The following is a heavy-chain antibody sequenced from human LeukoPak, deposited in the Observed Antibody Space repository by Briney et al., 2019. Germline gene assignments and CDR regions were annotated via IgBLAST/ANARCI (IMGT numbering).Heavy chain of an antibody. CDR3: ARVGDSMTTVHFDY. J-gene: IGHJ4*02. V-gene: IGHV1-2*02. CDR2: INPNSGGT. D-gene: IGHD4-17*01. Sequence: GASVKVSCKASGYTFTGYYMHWVRQAPGQGLEWMGWINPNSGGTNYAQKFQGRVTMTRDTSISTAYMELSRLRSDDTAVYYCARVGDSMTTVHFDYWGQGTLVTVSS. CDR1: GYTFTGYY.